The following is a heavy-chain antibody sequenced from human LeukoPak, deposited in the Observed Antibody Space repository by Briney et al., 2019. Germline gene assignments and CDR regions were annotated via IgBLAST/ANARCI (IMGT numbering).Heavy chain of an antibody. Sequence: GASVTVSCKASGGTFSSYAISWVRQAPGQVLEWMGRIIPILGIANYAQKFQGRVTITADKSTSTAYMELSSLRSEDTAVYYCARDFVSSGHIDYWGQGTLVTVSS. CDR3: ARDFVSSGHIDY. CDR2: IIPILGIA. V-gene: IGHV1-69*04. CDR1: GGTFSSYA. D-gene: IGHD6-19*01. J-gene: IGHJ4*02.